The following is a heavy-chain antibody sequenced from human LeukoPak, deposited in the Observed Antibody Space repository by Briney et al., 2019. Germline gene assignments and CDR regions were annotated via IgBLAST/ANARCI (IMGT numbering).Heavy chain of an antibody. CDR3: ARDYIAYDPLDY. J-gene: IGHJ4*02. V-gene: IGHV3-21*01. CDR2: ISSRSSSI. D-gene: IGHD3-3*01. Sequence: PGGSLRLSCAASGFTFSTYDMNWVRQAPGKGLEWVPSISSRSSSIYYADSVKGRFTISRDNAKSSLYLQMNSLRAEDTAVYWCARDYIAYDPLDYWGQGTLVTVSS. CDR1: GFTFSTYD.